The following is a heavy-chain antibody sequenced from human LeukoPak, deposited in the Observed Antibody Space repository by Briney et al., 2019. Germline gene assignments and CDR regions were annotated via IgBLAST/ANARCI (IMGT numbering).Heavy chain of an antibody. CDR3: AREGGIAVRALDY. CDR2: IYYSGST. V-gene: IGHV4-59*11. Sequence: SETLSLTCTVSGGSISSHYWSWIRQPPGKGLEWIGYIYYSGSTNYNPSLKSRVTISVDTSKNQFSLKLSSVTAADTAVYYCAREGGIAVRALDYWGQGTLVTVSS. D-gene: IGHD6-19*01. CDR1: GGSISSHY. J-gene: IGHJ4*02.